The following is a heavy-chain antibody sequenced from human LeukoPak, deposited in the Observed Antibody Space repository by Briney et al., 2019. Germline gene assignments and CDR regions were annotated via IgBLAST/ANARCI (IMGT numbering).Heavy chain of an antibody. Sequence: SVKVSCKAPGGTFSSYAISWVRQAPGQGLEWMGGIIPIFGTANYAQKFQGRVTITADESTSTAYMELSSLRSEDTAVYYCAREPRLRYFDWLPNYFDYWGQGTLVTVSS. CDR3: AREPRLRYFDWLPNYFDY. V-gene: IGHV1-69*01. J-gene: IGHJ4*02. CDR2: IIPIFGTA. CDR1: GGTFSSYA. D-gene: IGHD3-9*01.